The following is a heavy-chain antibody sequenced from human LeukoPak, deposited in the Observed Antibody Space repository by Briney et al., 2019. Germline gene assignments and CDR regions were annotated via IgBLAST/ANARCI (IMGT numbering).Heavy chain of an antibody. CDR3: ARHPPYSGSYGDAFDI. Sequence: SETLSLTCTVSGGSISSYYWSWIRQPPGKGLEWIGYIYYSGSTNYNPSLKSRVTISVDTSKNQFSLKLSSVTAADTAVYYCARHPPYSGSYGDAFDIWGQGTMVTVSS. D-gene: IGHD1-26*01. J-gene: IGHJ3*02. CDR1: GGSISSYY. CDR2: IYYSGST. V-gene: IGHV4-59*08.